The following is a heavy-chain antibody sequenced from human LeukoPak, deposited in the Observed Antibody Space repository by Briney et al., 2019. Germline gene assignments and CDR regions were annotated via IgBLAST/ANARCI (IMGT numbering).Heavy chain of an antibody. D-gene: IGHD4-17*01. J-gene: IGHJ4*02. V-gene: IGHV4-38-2*02. CDR1: GYSISSGYY. Sequence: KPSETLSLTCAVSGYSISSGYYWGWIRQPPGKGLEWIGSIYHSGSTYYNPSLKSRVTISVDTSKNQFSLKLSSVTAADTAVYYCARDSKKYGVFYYFDYWGQATLVTVSS. CDR3: ARDSKKYGVFYYFDY. CDR2: IYHSGST.